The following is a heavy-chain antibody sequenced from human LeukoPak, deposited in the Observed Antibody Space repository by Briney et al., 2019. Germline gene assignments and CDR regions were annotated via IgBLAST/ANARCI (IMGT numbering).Heavy chain of an antibody. V-gene: IGHV3-7*01. CDR3: ARDRDGGYGGYFDY. Sequence: PGGSLRLSCAASGFTFSSYWMSWVRQAPGKGLEWVANIKQDGSEKYYVDSVEGRFTISRDNAKNSLYLQMNSLRAEDTAVYYCARDRDGGYGGYFDYWGQGTLVTVSS. CDR2: IKQDGSEK. CDR1: GFTFSSYW. D-gene: IGHD5-12*01. J-gene: IGHJ4*02.